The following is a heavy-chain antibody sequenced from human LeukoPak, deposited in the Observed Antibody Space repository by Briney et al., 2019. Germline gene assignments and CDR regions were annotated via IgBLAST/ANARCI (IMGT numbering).Heavy chain of an antibody. V-gene: IGHV3-30-3*01. Sequence: GRSLRLSCAASGFMHSSYAMHWVRQAPGRGLEWVAVISYDGSNKYYAESVKGRFTISRDNSKNTLYLQMNSLRAEDTAVYYCAREGDVDPCIDYWGQGTLVTVSS. CDR1: GFMHSSYA. CDR3: AREGDVDPCIDY. D-gene: IGHD3-16*01. CDR2: ISYDGSNK. J-gene: IGHJ4*02.